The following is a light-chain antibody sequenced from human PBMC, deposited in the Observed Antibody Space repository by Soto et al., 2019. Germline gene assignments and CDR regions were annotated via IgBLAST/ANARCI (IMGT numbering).Light chain of an antibody. V-gene: IGLV1-40*01. CDR1: SSNIGAGYD. CDR2: GNS. J-gene: IGLJ2*01. CDR3: QSCDSSLSGVV. Sequence: QSVLTQPPSVSGAPGQRVAISCTGSSSNIGAGYDVHWYQQLPGTAPKLLIYGNSNRPSGVPDRFSGSKSGTSASLAITGLQAEDEADYHCQSCDSSLSGVVFGGGTKLTVL.